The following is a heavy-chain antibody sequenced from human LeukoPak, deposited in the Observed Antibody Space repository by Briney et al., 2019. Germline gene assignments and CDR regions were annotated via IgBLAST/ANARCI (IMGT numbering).Heavy chain of an antibody. CDR1: GYTFTSYY. CDR3: ARTSNIQTSDAFDI. J-gene: IGHJ3*02. V-gene: IGHV1-46*01. Sequence: ASVKVSCKASGYTFTSYYMHWVRQAPGQGLEWMGIINPSGGSTSYAQKFQGRVTITTDESTSTAYMELSSLRSEDTAVYYCARTSNIQTSDAFDIWGQGTMVTVSS. CDR2: INPSGGST.